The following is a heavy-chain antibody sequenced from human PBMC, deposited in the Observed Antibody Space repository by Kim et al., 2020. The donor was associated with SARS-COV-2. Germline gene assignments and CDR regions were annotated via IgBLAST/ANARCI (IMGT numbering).Heavy chain of an antibody. CDR1: GFTFDGYA. Sequence: GGSLRLSCAASGFTFDGYAMHWVRQAPGKGLEWVSGISWDSGSIGYADSVKGRFTISRDNAKNSLYLQMNSLRAEDTAVYYCAKDMGEGPLLANWLDPWGQGTLVTVSS. V-gene: IGHV3-9*01. J-gene: IGHJ5*02. CDR3: AKDMGEGPLLANWLDP. D-gene: IGHD3-16*01. CDR2: ISWDSGSI.